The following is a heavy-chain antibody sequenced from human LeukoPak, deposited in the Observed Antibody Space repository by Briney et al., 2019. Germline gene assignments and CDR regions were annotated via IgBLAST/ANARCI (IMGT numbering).Heavy chain of an antibody. D-gene: IGHD6-13*01. CDR3: ASHGIAAAGVGY. CDR1: GFTFGDYA. J-gene: IGHJ4*02. V-gene: IGHV3-21*01. Sequence: GGSLRLSCTASGFTFGDYAVTWFRQAPGKGLEWVSSISSSSSYIYYADSVKGRFTISRDNAKNSLYLQMNSLRAEDTAVYYCASHGIAAAGVGYWGQGTLVTVSS. CDR2: ISSSSSYI.